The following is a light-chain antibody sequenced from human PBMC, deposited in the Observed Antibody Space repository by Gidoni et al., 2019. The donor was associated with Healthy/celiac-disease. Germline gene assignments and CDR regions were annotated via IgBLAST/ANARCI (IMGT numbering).Light chain of an antibody. V-gene: IGLV1-40*01. CDR1: RSNIGAGYD. CDR2: GNS. CDR3: QSYDSSLSGSDYV. Sequence: QSVLTQPPSVSAAPGQRVTISCTGSRSNIGAGYDVHWYQQLPGTAPKLLIYGNSNRPSGVPDRFSGSKSGTSASLAITGLQAEDEADYYCQSYDSSLSGSDYVFGTGTKVTVL. J-gene: IGLJ1*01.